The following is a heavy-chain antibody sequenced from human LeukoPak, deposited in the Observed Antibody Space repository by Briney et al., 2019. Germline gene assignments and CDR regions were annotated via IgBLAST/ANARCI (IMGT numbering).Heavy chain of an antibody. Sequence: PGGSLRLSCAASGFTLSNYEMNWLRQAPGKGLEWISYISRSGSAMYYADSVKGRFTISRDNSKNTLYLHMDSLRPDDTAIYYCTKELHVAVAVADYYYFYMDVWGRGTAVTVSS. J-gene: IGHJ6*03. D-gene: IGHD6-19*01. CDR3: TKELHVAVAVADYYYFYMDV. V-gene: IGHV3-48*03. CDR1: GFTLSNYE. CDR2: ISRSGSAM.